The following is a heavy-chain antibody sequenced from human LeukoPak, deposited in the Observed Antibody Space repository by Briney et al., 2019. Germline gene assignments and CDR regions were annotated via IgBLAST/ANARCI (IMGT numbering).Heavy chain of an antibody. CDR3: TTLTTGRFDY. Sequence: GGSLRLSCAASGFTFNTAWMNWVRQAPGKGLEWVCRIRSKADGGTTDYAAPVKGRFTISRDDSKNTLYLQTDSLKTEDTAVYYCTTLTTGRFDYWGQGTLVPVSS. CDR1: GFTFNTAW. J-gene: IGHJ4*02. CDR2: IRSKADGGTT. V-gene: IGHV3-15*01. D-gene: IGHD1-1*01.